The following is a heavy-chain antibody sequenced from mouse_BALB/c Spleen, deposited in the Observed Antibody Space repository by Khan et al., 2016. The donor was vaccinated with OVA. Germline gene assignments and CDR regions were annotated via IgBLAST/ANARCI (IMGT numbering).Heavy chain of an antibody. CDR2: IDPATGKP. Sequence: VQLQQSGAELVRPGASVKLSCTASGFNIKDTYMHWVKQRPEQGLEWIGRIDPATGKPKYAPKFQGTATIPADPSSNTAYSQASSLTSEDTAFYYCAYSLLLDAMDSWSQGTSVTVSS. CDR1: GFNIKDTY. V-gene: IGHV14-3*02. CDR3: AYSLLLDAMDS. J-gene: IGHJ4*01. D-gene: IGHD1-2*01.